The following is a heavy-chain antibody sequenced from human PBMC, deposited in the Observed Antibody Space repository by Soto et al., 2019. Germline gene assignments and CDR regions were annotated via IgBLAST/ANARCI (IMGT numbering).Heavy chain of an antibody. CDR1: GGTFSSYA. CDR3: AREGRHFDQ. Sequence: ASVKVSCKASGGTFSSYAISWVRQAPGQGLEWMGGINPIFGTPHYAQKYQGRVTITADTFTNTAYMELTRLTSDDTGVYFRAREGRHFDQWGQGTLVTVSS. J-gene: IGHJ4*02. V-gene: IGHV1-69*06. CDR2: INPIFGTP.